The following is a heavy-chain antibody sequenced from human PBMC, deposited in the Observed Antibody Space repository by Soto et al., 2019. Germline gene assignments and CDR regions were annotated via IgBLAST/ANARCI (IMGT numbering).Heavy chain of an antibody. Sequence: SQTLSLTCAISGYSVSSNSVAWNWIRQSPSRGLEWLGRTYYRSKWSNDYAVSVKSRITINPDTSKNQFSLQLSSVTPDDTAVYYCARDSPGYGDNVLFDYWGQGTPVTVSS. J-gene: IGHJ4*02. CDR1: GYSVSSNSVA. CDR2: TYYRSKWSN. D-gene: IGHD4-17*01. CDR3: ARDSPGYGDNVLFDY. V-gene: IGHV6-1*01.